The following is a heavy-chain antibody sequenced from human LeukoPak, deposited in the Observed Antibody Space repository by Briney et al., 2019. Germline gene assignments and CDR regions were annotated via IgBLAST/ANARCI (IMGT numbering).Heavy chain of an antibody. CDR3: ARGPGAFDI. V-gene: IGHV3-74*01. CDR2: INSDGSTT. CDR1: GFMFRSYW. D-gene: IGHD2-2*01. Sequence: GGSLRLPCVASGFMFRSYWLNWDRQAPGKGLVWVARINSDGSTTCYAASVKGRFTISRDNAKNTLSLQMRSLRAEDTAVYYCARGPGAFDIWGQGTMVTVSS. J-gene: IGHJ3*02.